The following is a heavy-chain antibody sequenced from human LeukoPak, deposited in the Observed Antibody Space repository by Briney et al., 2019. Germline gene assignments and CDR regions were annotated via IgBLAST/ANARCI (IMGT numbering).Heavy chain of an antibody. CDR2: IYSNGKE. CDR3: ARESPTSGIDS. J-gene: IGHJ5*01. CDR1: GFSVDSNY. V-gene: IGHV3-53*01. Sequence: GGSLRLSCLASGFSVDSNYMSWVRQAPGKSLEWGSVIYSNGKEYYTESASGRFTISRDISKSSLDLQMNRLRGDDTAVYYCARESPTSGIDSWGQGTLVIVSS. D-gene: IGHD2-15*01.